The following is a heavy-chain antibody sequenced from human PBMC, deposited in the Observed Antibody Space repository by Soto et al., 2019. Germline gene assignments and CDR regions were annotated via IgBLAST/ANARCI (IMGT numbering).Heavy chain of an antibody. V-gene: IGHV3-21*01. Sequence: LRLSCGDPGFTFSSYSMNWVRQAPGKGLEWVSSISSSSSYIYYADSAKGRFTISRDNAKNSLYLQMNSLRAEDTAVFYCASHPRHLHVIWGQRTLVTVSS. CDR2: ISSSSSYI. J-gene: IGHJ4*02. CDR1: GFTFSSYS. CDR3: ASHPRHLHVI.